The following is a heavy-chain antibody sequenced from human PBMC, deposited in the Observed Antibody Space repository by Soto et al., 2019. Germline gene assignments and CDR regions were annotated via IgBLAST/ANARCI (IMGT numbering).Heavy chain of an antibody. CDR1: GASISSGGYY. V-gene: IGHV4-31*03. J-gene: IGHJ4*02. Sequence: QVQLQESGPGLVKPSQTLSLTCSVSGASISSGGYYWNWIRQPPGKGLEWIGYIFYSRSTYSNPSLKSRITLSVDTSRNQFSLNLNSVTAADTAVYYCARGGPAAAFFDYWGQGTLVTVSS. CDR2: IFYSRST. D-gene: IGHD2-2*01. CDR3: ARGGPAAAFFDY.